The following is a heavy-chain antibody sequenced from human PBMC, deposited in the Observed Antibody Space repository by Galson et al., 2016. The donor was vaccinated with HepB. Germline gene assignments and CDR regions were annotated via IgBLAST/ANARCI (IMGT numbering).Heavy chain of an antibody. J-gene: IGHJ4*01. V-gene: IGHV1-3*04. Sequence: SVKVSCKASGYTFNSYAIHWPRQAPGQRLEWMGWIDTASGDTTYSQKFQGGLIITRDTSASTAYMELSGLRSEDTAVYFCAKGAGGYYDYWGHGTLVTVSS. D-gene: IGHD1-26*01. CDR3: AKGAGGYYDY. CDR2: IDTASGDT. CDR1: GYTFNSYA.